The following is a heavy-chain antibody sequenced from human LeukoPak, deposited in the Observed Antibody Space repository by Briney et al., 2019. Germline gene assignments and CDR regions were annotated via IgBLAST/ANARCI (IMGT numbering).Heavy chain of an antibody. Sequence: SETLSLTCIVSSGSISTSSFYWGWIRQPPGKGLEWIGSIYYSGTTYYSPSLKSRVTISVDTSKNQFSLQLSSVTAADTAVYYCARHASRGSTFDYWGQGTLVTVSS. CDR1: SGSISTSSFY. D-gene: IGHD3-10*01. V-gene: IGHV4-39*01. CDR2: IYYSGTT. J-gene: IGHJ4*02. CDR3: ARHASRGSTFDY.